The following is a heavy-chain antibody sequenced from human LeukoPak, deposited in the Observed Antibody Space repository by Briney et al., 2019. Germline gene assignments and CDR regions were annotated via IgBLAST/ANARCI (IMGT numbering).Heavy chain of an antibody. CDR1: GGSISSGGYS. Sequence: SQTLSLTCAVSGGSISSGGYSWSWIRQPPGKGLEWIGYIYHSGSTYYNPSLKSRVTISVDRSKNQFSLKLSSVTAADTAVYYCARVTYDYVWGSYRRYYFDYWGQGTLVTVSS. V-gene: IGHV4-30-2*01. J-gene: IGHJ4*02. CDR3: ARVTYDYVWGSYRRYYFDY. CDR2: IYHSGST. D-gene: IGHD3-16*02.